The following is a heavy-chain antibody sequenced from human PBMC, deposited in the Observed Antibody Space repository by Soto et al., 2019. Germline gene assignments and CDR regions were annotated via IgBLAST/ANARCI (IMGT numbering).Heavy chain of an antibody. Sequence: QVQLVQSGAEEKKPGASVKVSCKASGYTFTNYAMHWVRQAPGQRLEWMGWINAGNGNTKYSQKFQGRVTITRDTSASTAYMELSSLISDDTAVYYCARSWVTGKGGMDVWGQGTTVTVSS. CDR1: GYTFTNYA. D-gene: IGHD3-16*01. CDR2: INAGNGNT. CDR3: ARSWVTGKGGMDV. J-gene: IGHJ6*02. V-gene: IGHV1-3*05.